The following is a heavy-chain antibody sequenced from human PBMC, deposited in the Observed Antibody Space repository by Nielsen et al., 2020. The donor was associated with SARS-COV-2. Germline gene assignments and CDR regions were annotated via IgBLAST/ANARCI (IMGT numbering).Heavy chain of an antibody. CDR3: ARGLGGSGRYYAMDF. CDR1: GFKFSDYA. V-gene: IGHV3-33*08. CDR2: IYFDGSLD. J-gene: IGHJ4*01. D-gene: IGHD3-10*01. Sequence: GGSLRLSCSASGFKFSDYAMHWVRQAPGKGLEWLTLIYFDGSLDLYDDSLKGRFTISRDNSRGILYLHMARLRVEDTAVYFCARGLGGSGRYYAMDFRGHGTLVSVSS.